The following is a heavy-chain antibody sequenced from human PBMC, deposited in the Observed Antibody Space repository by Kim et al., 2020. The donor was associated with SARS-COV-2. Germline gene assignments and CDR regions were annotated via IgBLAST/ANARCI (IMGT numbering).Heavy chain of an antibody. V-gene: IGHV3-48*03. CDR3: GRAFLCGNGHAEYVDQ. D-gene: IGHD2-8*01. Sequence: DAVKGRFTISRDNAENSLYLQMNYLRAEDTAVYYCGRAFLCGNGHAEYVDQWSQGTLVTVSS. J-gene: IGHJ4*02.